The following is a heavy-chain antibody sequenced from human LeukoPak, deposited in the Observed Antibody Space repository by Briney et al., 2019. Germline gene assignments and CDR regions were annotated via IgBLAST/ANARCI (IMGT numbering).Heavy chain of an antibody. CDR1: GFTFSSYW. D-gene: IGHD5-12*01. CDR2: IKEGGSET. CDR3: ARELYSGFRHSPFDY. Sequence: GSLRLSCAASGFTFSSYWMSWVRQAPGKGLEWVANIKEGGSETYYVESVRGRFTISRDNAKNSLYLQMNSLRAEDTAVYYCARELYSGFRHSPFDYWGQGTLVTVSS. J-gene: IGHJ4*02. V-gene: IGHV3-7*04.